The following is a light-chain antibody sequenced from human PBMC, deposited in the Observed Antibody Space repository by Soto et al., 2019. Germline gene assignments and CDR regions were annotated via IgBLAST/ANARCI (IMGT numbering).Light chain of an antibody. V-gene: IGLV2-8*01. CDR1: SSDVGGYNY. CDR3: SSYAGTNNLI. J-gene: IGLJ2*01. CDR2: EVS. Sequence: QSVLTQPPSASGSPGQSVTISCTGTSSDVGGYNYVSWYQQHPGKAPKIMIYEVSKRPSGVPDRFSGSKSGNTASLTVSGLQAEDEAEYYCSSYAGTNNLIFGGGTKLTVL.